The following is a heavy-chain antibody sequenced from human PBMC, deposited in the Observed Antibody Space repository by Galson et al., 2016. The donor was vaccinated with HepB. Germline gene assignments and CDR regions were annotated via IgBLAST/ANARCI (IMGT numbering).Heavy chain of an antibody. J-gene: IGHJ4*02. CDR1: GFTFRNYG. V-gene: IGHV3-33*08. CDR3: ARDSGYNHFDY. D-gene: IGHD1-1*01. CDR2: IWYDGSQK. Sequence: SLRLSCAASGFTFRNYGMHWVRQAPGKGLEWLAVIWYDGSQKYYIDSVKGRFTISRDNSKNMLYLEMNNLRDEDTAVYYCARDSGYNHFDYGGQGTLVTVSS.